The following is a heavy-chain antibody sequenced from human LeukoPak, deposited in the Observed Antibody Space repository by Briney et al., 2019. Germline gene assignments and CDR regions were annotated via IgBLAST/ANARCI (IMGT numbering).Heavy chain of an antibody. CDR2: ISGSGGST. D-gene: IGHD2-2*01. J-gene: IGHJ4*02. Sequence: GGSLRLSCAASGFTFSSYAMSWVRQAPGKGLEWVSAISGSGGSTYYADSVKGRFTISRDNSKNTLYLQTNSLRAEDTAVYYCAKDAGSLGYCSSTSCSKTDYWGQGTLVTVSS. CDR3: AKDAGSLGYCSSTSCSKTDY. V-gene: IGHV3-23*01. CDR1: GFTFSSYA.